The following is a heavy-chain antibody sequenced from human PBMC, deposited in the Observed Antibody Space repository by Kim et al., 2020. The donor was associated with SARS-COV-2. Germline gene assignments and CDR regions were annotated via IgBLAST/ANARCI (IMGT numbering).Heavy chain of an antibody. V-gene: IGHV4-34*01. CDR3: ARHYYGSGGYDY. CDR2: INHSGST. J-gene: IGHJ4*02. Sequence: SETLSLTCAVYGGSFSGYYWTWIRQPPGKGLEWIGEINHSGSTNYNPSLKSRVTISVDTSKNQFSLKLSSVTAADTAVYYCARHYYGSGGYDYWGQGTLVTVSS. D-gene: IGHD3-10*01. CDR1: GGSFSGYY.